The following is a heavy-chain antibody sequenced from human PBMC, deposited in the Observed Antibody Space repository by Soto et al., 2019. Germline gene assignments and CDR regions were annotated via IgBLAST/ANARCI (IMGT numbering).Heavy chain of an antibody. Sequence: PSETLSPTCAVYGGSSSGYYWSWIRQPQGKWREWVGEINHSGRTNYNPSLKSRVPISGATSKNQSSLKLCSVTAGDTAVYYGARFLAARFYYYGMDVWGQGTTVTVAS. CDR2: INHSGRT. V-gene: IGHV4-34*01. D-gene: IGHD6-6*01. CDR1: GGSSSGYY. J-gene: IGHJ6*02. CDR3: ARFLAARFYYYGMDV.